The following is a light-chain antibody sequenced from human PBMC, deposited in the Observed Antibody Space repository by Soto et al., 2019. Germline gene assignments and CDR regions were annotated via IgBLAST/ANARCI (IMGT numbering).Light chain of an antibody. CDR1: GSNIGSNY. CDR2: RSN. Sequence: QSVLTQPPSASGTPGQSVTISCAGTGSNIGSNYVFWYQQLPGTAPKLLIFRSNRRPSGVPDRFSGSKSGASASLAISGLRSEDEADYYCASWDDSLSGYVFGTGTKVTVL. V-gene: IGLV1-47*01. CDR3: ASWDDSLSGYV. J-gene: IGLJ1*01.